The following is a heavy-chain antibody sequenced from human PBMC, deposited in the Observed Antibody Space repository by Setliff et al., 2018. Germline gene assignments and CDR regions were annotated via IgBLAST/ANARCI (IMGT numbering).Heavy chain of an antibody. V-gene: IGHV4-39*01. CDR2: ISSSGST. J-gene: IGHJ5*01. CDR3: VGRDFSGGDS. D-gene: IGHD6-25*01. CDR1: GDSISTNSYY. Sequence: PSETLSLTCTVSGDSISTNSYYWGWIRQPPGKGLEWIGSISSSGSTYYNPPLKRQVTISVDTSRNQFSVRLNSVTAADTAVYYCVGRDFSGGDSWGHGTLVTVSS.